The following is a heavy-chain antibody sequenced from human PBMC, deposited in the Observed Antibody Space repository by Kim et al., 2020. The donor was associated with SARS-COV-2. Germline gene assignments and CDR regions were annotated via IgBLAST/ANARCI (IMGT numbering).Heavy chain of an antibody. Sequence: GGSLRLSCAASGFTFSTYAMNWVRQAPGKGLEWVSCISGSGGSTFYADSVKGRFTISRDNSKNTLFLQMNSLRAEDTALYYCARLGSQFPTDFWGQGTLVTVSS. D-gene: IGHD7-27*01. V-gene: IGHV3-23*01. CDR3: ARLGSQFPTDF. CDR1: GFTFSTYA. CDR2: ISGSGGST. J-gene: IGHJ4*02.